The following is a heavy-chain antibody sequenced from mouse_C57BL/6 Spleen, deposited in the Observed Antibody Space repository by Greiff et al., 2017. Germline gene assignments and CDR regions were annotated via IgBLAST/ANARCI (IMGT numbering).Heavy chain of an antibody. J-gene: IGHJ4*01. V-gene: IGHV1-81*01. CDR3: AREGITTVVEAYAMDY. CDR1: GYTFTSYG. Sequence: QVQLQQSGAELARPGASVKLSCKASGYTFTSYGISWVKQRTGQGLEWIGEIYPRSGNTYYNAKFKGKATLTADNSSSTAYMELRSLTSEDSAVYFCAREGITTVVEAYAMDYWGQGTSVTVSS. CDR2: IYPRSGNT. D-gene: IGHD1-1*01.